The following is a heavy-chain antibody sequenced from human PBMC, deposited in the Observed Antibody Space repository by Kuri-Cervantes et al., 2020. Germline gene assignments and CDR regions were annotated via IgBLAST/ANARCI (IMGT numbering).Heavy chain of an antibody. Sequence: SETLSLTCAVYGGSFSGYYWSWIRQHPGKGLEWIGYIYYSGSTYHNPSLKSRVTISVDTSKNQFSLKLSSVTAADTAVYYCARANFWYGNYFDYWGQGTLVTVSS. J-gene: IGHJ4*02. D-gene: IGHD6-13*01. CDR2: IYYSGST. CDR1: GGSFSGYY. CDR3: ARANFWYGNYFDY. V-gene: IGHV4-31*11.